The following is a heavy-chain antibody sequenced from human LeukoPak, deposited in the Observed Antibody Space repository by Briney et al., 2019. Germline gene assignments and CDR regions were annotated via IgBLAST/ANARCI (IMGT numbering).Heavy chain of an antibody. V-gene: IGHV3-74*01. D-gene: IGHD2-8*02. J-gene: IGHJ4*02. CDR2: ISSEGDTT. Sequence: GGSLRLSCAASGFTFSSYWMHWVRQAPGKGLVWVSRISSEGDTTSYADSVKGRFTVSRDNAKNTLYLQMNSLRAEDTAVYYCVRDAFTAGDHWGQGTLVAVSS. CDR1: GFTFSSYW. CDR3: VRDAFTAGDH.